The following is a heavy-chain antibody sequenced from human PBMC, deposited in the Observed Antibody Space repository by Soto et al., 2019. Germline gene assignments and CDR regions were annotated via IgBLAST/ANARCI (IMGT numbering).Heavy chain of an antibody. CDR1: GFTFSSYG. Sequence: PGGSLRLSCAASGFTFSSYGMHWVRQAPGKGLEWVAVISYDGSNKYYADSVKGRFTISRDNSKNTLYLQMNSLRAEDTAVYYCATGSPWNYALTWFDPWGQGTLVTVSS. CDR3: ATGSPWNYALTWFDP. D-gene: IGHD1-7*01. J-gene: IGHJ5*02. V-gene: IGHV3-30*03. CDR2: ISYDGSNK.